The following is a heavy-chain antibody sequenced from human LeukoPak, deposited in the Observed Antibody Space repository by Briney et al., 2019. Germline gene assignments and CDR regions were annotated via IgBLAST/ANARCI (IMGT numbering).Heavy chain of an antibody. CDR2: ISSSGSTI. CDR1: GFTFSSYE. V-gene: IGHV3-48*03. J-gene: IGHJ4*02. CDR3: ARGPVYASDY. D-gene: IGHD2-8*01. Sequence: PGGSLRLSCAASGFTFSSYEMNWVRQAPGKGLEWVSYISSSGSTIYYADSVKGRFTISRDNAKNSLYLQMNSLRAEDTAVYYCARGPVYASDYWGQGTLVTVSS.